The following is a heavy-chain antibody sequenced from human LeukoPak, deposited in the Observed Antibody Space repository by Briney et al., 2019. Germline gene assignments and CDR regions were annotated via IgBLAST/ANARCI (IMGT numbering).Heavy chain of an antibody. D-gene: IGHD2-15*01. V-gene: IGHV3-11*01. Sequence: GGSLRLSCAASGFTFSDYNMRWIRQAPGKGLGWVSSISRSGSTKYYADSVKGRFTISRDNAKNSLFLQMNSLRAEDTAVYYCARVLRYCSGGNCYSGGLGYMDVWGKGTTVTISS. CDR3: ARVLRYCSGGNCYSGGLGYMDV. J-gene: IGHJ6*03. CDR2: ISRSGSTK. CDR1: GFTFSDYN.